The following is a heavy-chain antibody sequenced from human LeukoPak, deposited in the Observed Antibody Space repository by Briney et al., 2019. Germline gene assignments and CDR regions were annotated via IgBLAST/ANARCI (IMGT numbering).Heavy chain of an antibody. CDR3: ARTQSQSGSYRYYFAY. CDR2: IYYIRNT. CDR1: GGSVRSGGYY. Sequence: SETLSLTCTVSGGSVRSGGYYWSWIRQPPGGGLEWIGDIYYIRNTNYNPSLKSRVTMSLDPSKNQFSLKLNSVTAADTAVYYCARTQSQSGSYRYYFAYWGQGTLVTVSS. D-gene: IGHD1-26*01. J-gene: IGHJ4*02. V-gene: IGHV4-61*08.